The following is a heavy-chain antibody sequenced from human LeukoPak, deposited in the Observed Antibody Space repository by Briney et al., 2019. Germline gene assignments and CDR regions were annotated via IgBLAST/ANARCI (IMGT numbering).Heavy chain of an antibody. CDR1: GFTFSDHY. CDR2: IYSGGST. V-gene: IGHV3-53*04. D-gene: IGHD4-17*01. J-gene: IGHJ6*02. CDR3: ARAHYGDYYGMDV. Sequence: GGSLRLSCTASGFTFSDHYMDWVRQAPGKGLEWVSVIYSGGSTYYADSVKGRFTISRHNSKNTLYLQMNSLRAEDTAVYYCARAHYGDYYGMDVWGQGTTVTVSS.